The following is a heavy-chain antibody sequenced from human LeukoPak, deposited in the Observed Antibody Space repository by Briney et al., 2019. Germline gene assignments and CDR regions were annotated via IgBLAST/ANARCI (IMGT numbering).Heavy chain of an antibody. CDR2: INAGNGNT. V-gene: IGHV1-3*01. CDR3: ASVYKYGMDV. J-gene: IGHJ6*02. Sequence: GASVKVSCKASGYTFTRYAMHWVRQAPGQRLEWMGWINAGNGNTKYPQKFQGRVTMTRDTSASTVYMELSSLRSEDTAVYYCASVYKYGMDVWGQGTTVTVSS. CDR1: GYTFTRYA.